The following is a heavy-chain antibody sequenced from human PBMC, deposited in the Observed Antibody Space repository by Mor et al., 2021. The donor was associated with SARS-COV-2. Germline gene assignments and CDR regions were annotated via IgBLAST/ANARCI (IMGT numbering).Heavy chain of an antibody. D-gene: IGHD3-22*01. CDR3: AKGDYYDNPTAFDI. CDR2: ISGSGGST. Sequence: ISGSGGSTYYADSVKGRFTISRDNSKNTLYLQMNSLRAEDTAVYYCAKGDYYDNPTAFDIWGQGTMVTVSS. V-gene: IGHV3-23*01. J-gene: IGHJ3*02.